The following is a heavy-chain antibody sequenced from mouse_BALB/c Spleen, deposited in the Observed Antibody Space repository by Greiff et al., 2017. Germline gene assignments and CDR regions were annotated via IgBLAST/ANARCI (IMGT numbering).Heavy chain of an antibody. Sequence: VQLQQSGAELVRPGALVKLSCKASGFNIKDYYMHWVKQRPEQGLEWIGWIDPENGNTIYDPTFQGKASITADTSSNTAYLQLSSLTSEDTAVYYCARYRYYAMDYWGQGTSVTVSS. CDR3: ARYRYYAMDY. J-gene: IGHJ4*01. CDR1: GFNIKDYY. CDR2: IDPENGNT. V-gene: IGHV14-1*02.